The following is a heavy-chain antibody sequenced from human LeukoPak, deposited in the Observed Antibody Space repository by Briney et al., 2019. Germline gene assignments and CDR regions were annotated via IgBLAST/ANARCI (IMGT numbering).Heavy chain of an antibody. Sequence: PGESLKISCKGSGYSFTSYWIGWVRQMPGKGLEWMGIIYPGDSDTTYSPSFQGQVTISADKSISTAYLQWSSLKASDTAMYYCARRGIAAAGTNWFDPWGQGTLVTVSS. J-gene: IGHJ5*02. CDR1: GYSFTSYW. D-gene: IGHD6-13*01. CDR2: IYPGDSDT. V-gene: IGHV5-51*03. CDR3: ARRGIAAAGTNWFDP.